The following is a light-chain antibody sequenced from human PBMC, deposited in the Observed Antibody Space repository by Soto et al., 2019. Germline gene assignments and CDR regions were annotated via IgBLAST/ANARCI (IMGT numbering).Light chain of an antibody. V-gene: IGLV1-36*01. CDR3: AAWDDSLNGYV. CDR1: SSNIGNNA. Sequence: QSVLTQPPSVSEAPRQRVTISCSGSSSNIGNNAVNWYQQLPGKAPKLLIYYDDLLPSGVSDRFSDSKSGTSASLAISGLQSEDEADYYCAAWDDSLNGYVFGTGTKVTVL. CDR2: YDD. J-gene: IGLJ1*01.